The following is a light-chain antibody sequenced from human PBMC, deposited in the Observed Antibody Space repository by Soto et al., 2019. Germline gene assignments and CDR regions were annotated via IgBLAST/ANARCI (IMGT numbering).Light chain of an antibody. V-gene: IGKV3-20*01. CDR3: QQYGSSGTV. Sequence: EIVLTQSPGTLSLSPGERATLSCRASQSVTSNYLAWYQQKPGQAPRLLIYGASTRATGIPDRFSGSGSGTDFPLTISRLEPEDFAVYYCQQYGSSGTVFGQGTRLEIK. CDR1: QSVTSNY. CDR2: GAS. J-gene: IGKJ5*01.